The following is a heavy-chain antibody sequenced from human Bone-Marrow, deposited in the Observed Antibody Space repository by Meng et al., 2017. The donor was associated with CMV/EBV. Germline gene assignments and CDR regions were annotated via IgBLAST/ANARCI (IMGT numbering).Heavy chain of an antibody. CDR2: IIPIFGTA. V-gene: IGHV1-69*05. CDR1: TFRSYA. CDR3: ARAYHSYDSSGYYYPFDY. D-gene: IGHD3-22*01. Sequence: TFRSYAISWVRPAPGQGLEWMGGIIPIFGTANYAQKFQGRVTITTDESTSTAYMELSSLRSEDTAVYYCARAYHSYDSSGYYYPFDYWGQGTLVTVSS. J-gene: IGHJ4*02.